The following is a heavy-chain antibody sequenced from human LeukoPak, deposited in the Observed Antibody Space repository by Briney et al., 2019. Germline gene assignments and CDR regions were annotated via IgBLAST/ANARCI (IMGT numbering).Heavy chain of an antibody. J-gene: IGHJ6*03. CDR3: YGYAYYYYMDV. D-gene: IGHD5-18*01. CDR1: EFSVGSNY. CDR2: ISYSSRYT. V-gene: IGHV3-21*01. Sequence: GGSLRLSCAASEFSVGSNYMTWVRQAPGKGLEWVSSISYSSRYTHYADSVKGRFTVSRDNAKNSPYLQMNSLRAEDTAVYFCYGYAYYYYMDVWGKGTTVTVSS.